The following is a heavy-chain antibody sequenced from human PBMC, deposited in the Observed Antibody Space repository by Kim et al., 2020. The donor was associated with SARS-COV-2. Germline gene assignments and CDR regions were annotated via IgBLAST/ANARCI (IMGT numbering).Heavy chain of an antibody. Sequence: ASVKVSCKASGYTFTSYGISWVRQAPGQGLEWMGWISAYNGNTNYAQKLQGRVTMTTDTSTNTAYMELRSLRSDDTAVYYCARSQTYYYGSGSYGGCLNWGQGTLVTVSS. CDR2: ISAYNGNT. D-gene: IGHD3-10*01. CDR1: GYTFTSYG. CDR3: ARSQTYYYGSGSYGGCLN. J-gene: IGHJ4*02. V-gene: IGHV1-18*01.